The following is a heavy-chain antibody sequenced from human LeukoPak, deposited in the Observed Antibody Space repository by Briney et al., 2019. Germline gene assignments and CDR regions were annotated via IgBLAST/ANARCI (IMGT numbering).Heavy chain of an antibody. J-gene: IGHJ4*02. V-gene: IGHV1-2*02. D-gene: IGHD2-8*01. CDR2: INRKSGDT. CDR3: ATPWGCTRPDCPFLH. Sequence: GASVKVSCKASGFTLIGHYLHWVRQAPGQGLQWMGWINRKSGDTKYAQNFQDRVTMTRDTSISTSYMELSSLRSDDTAVYYCATPWGCTRPDCPFLHWGQGTLVTVSA. CDR1: GFTLIGHY.